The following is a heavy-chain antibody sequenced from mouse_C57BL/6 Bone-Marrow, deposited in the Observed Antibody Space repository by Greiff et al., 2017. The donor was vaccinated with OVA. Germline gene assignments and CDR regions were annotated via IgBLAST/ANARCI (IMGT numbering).Heavy chain of an antibody. D-gene: IGHD1-1*01. CDR3: ATTVAFDD. CDR1: GFTFSSYG. J-gene: IGHJ2*01. Sequence: EVNVVESGGDLVKPGGSLKLSCAASGFTFSSYGMSWVRQTPDKRLEWVATISSGGSYTYYPDSVKGRFTISRDNAKNTLYLQMSSLKSEDTAMYYCATTVAFDDWGKGTTLTVSS. CDR2: ISSGGSYT. V-gene: IGHV5-6*01.